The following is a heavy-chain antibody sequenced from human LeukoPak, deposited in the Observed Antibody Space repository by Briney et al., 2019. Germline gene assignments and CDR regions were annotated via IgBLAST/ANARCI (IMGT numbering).Heavy chain of an antibody. CDR2: MYYSGRT. CDR3: ARLPAAVPGTYSDY. D-gene: IGHD6-19*01. V-gene: IGHV4-39*01. J-gene: IGHJ4*02. Sequence: SSETLSLTCTVSGDSISNSSHYWGWIRQPPAKGLEWIGSMYYSGRTYYNPSLKSRVTMSVDTSKNQFSLKLTSVTAADTAVYYCARLPAAVPGTYSDYWGQGTLVTVSS. CDR1: GDSISNSSHY.